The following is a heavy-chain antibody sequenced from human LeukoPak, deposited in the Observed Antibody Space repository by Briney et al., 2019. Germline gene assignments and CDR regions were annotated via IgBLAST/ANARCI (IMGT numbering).Heavy chain of an antibody. V-gene: IGHV4-38-2*02. CDR2: INHSGST. Sequence: ASETLSLTCTVSGYSISSGYYWSWLRPPPGKGLGWIGEINHSGSTYYNPPHKSRVTIPVDTSKNHFPLKLRSVTAADTAVYYCARRPAIATKVGLNYWGQGTLVTVS. D-gene: IGHD2-2*01. J-gene: IGHJ4*02. CDR3: ARRPAIATKVGLNY. CDR1: GYSISSGYY.